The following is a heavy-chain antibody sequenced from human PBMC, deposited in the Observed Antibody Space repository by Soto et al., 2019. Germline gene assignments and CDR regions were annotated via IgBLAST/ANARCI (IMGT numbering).Heavy chain of an antibody. D-gene: IGHD3-10*01. Sequence: QVQLQESGPGLVKPSETLSLTCTVSGGSISSYYWSWIRQPPGKGLEWIGYIYYSGNTNYNPSLKSRVTISVDTSKNQFSLKLSSVTAADTVVYYCARRFGDAFDFWGQGTMVTVSS. J-gene: IGHJ3*01. V-gene: IGHV4-59*08. CDR1: GGSISSYY. CDR3: ARRFGDAFDF. CDR2: IYYSGNT.